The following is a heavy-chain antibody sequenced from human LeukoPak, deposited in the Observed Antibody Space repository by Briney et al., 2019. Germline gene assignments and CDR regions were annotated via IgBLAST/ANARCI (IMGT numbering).Heavy chain of an antibody. CDR3: ARRGIAAAGVDYYFGY. J-gene: IGHJ4*02. CDR2: ISYDGSNK. Sequence: GGSLRLSCAASGFTFSSYAMHWVRQAPGKGLEWVAVISYDGSNKYYADSVRGRFTISRDNSKNTLYLQMNSLRAEDTAVYYCARRGIAAAGVDYYFGYWGQGTLVTVSS. V-gene: IGHV3-30*04. D-gene: IGHD6-13*01. CDR1: GFTFSSYA.